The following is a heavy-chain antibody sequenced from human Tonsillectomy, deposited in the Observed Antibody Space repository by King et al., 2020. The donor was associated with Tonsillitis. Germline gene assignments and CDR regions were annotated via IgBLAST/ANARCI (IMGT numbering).Heavy chain of an antibody. V-gene: IGHV3-13*01. CDR3: ARVSYGSGSYDY. D-gene: IGHD3-10*01. Sequence: VQLVESGGGLVQPGGSLRLSCAASGFTFRSYDMHWVRQATGKGLEWVSAIGTAGDTYYPGSVKGRFTNSRENAKNSWYLQMNSLRAEDTAVYYCARVSYGSGSYDYWGQGTLVTVSS. CDR1: GFTFRSYD. J-gene: IGHJ4*02. CDR2: IGTAGDT.